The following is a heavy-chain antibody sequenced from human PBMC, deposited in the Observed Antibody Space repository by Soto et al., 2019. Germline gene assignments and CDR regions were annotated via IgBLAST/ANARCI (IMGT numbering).Heavy chain of an antibody. Sequence: GGSLRLSCAASGFTFSSYSMNWVRQAPGKGLEWVSYISSSSSTIYYADSVKGRFTISRDNAKNSLYLQMNSLRAEDTAVYYCAAGDGDVYWGQGTLVTVSS. J-gene: IGHJ4*02. D-gene: IGHD2-21*02. CDR3: AAGDGDVY. V-gene: IGHV3-48*01. CDR1: GFTFSSYS. CDR2: ISSSSSTI.